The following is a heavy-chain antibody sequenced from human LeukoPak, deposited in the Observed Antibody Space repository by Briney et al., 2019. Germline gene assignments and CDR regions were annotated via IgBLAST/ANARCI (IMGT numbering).Heavy chain of an antibody. Sequence: PGGSLRLSCAASGFTFSSYAMSWVRQAPGKGLEWVSAISGSGGSTYYADSVKGRFTISRDNSKNTLYLQMNSLRAEDTAVYYCARDLYYDFWSGYYLAYGMDVWGQGTTVTVSS. J-gene: IGHJ6*02. CDR1: GFTFSSYA. CDR2: ISGSGGST. V-gene: IGHV3-23*01. D-gene: IGHD3-3*01. CDR3: ARDLYYDFWSGYYLAYGMDV.